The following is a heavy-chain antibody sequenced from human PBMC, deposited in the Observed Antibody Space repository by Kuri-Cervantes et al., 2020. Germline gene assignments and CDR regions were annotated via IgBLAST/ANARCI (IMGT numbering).Heavy chain of an antibody. J-gene: IGHJ4*02. CDR1: AFTFSSYS. V-gene: IGHV3-48*02. CDR3: ERVGPLYCSGGSCYWGYFDY. D-gene: IGHD2-15*01. Sequence: GESLKISCAASAFTFSSYSMNWVRQAPGKGLEWVSYISSSRSTIYYADSVKGRFTISRDNAKNSLYLQMNSLRDEDTAVYYCERVGPLYCSGGSCYWGYFDYWGQGTLVTVSS. CDR2: ISSSRSTI.